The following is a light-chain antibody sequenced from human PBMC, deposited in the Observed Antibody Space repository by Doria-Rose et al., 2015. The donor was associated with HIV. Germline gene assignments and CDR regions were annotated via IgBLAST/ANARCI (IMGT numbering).Light chain of an antibody. V-gene: IGKV3-15*01. Sequence: EIVLTQSPETLSVSPGESATLSCRASQSVSTDLAWYQHKPGQAPRLLIWGASTRATGIPARFSGSGSGTEFTLTISSLQSEDFAIYFCHQYNNWPTFGQWTRLDIK. CDR1: QSVSTD. CDR2: GAS. CDR3: HQYNNWPT. J-gene: IGKJ5*01.